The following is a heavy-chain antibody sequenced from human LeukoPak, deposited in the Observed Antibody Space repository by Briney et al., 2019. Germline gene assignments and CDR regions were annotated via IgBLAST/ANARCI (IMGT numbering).Heavy chain of an antibody. CDR2: ISYHARDQ. CDR1: GFTFSDHA. D-gene: IGHD2-8*01. CDR3: AAQPCINGICYLDY. V-gene: IGHV3-30*04. Sequence: GGSLRLSCTASGFTFSDHAMHWVRQAPGKGLEWVTVISYHARDQFYADSVKGRFTVSRDNSRNTLYLQMNSLRAEDSAVYYCAAQPCINGICYLDYWGQGTLVTVSS. J-gene: IGHJ4*02.